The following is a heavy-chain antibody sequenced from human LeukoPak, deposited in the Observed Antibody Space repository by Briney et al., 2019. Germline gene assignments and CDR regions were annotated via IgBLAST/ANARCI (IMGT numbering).Heavy chain of an antibody. D-gene: IGHD3-10*01. J-gene: IGHJ4*02. CDR3: ARAPGHYGSGSPYFDS. Sequence: PSQTLSLTCAVSGGSISSGDNSWSWIRQPPGKGLEWIGYIYHSGTTYYKPSLKSRVTISVDRSKNQFSLRLSSVTAADTAVYYCARAPGHYGSGSPYFDSWGQGTLVTVSS. V-gene: IGHV4-30-2*01. CDR1: GGSISSGDNS. CDR2: IYHSGTT.